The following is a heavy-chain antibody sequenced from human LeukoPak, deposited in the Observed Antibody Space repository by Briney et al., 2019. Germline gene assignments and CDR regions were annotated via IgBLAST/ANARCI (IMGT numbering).Heavy chain of an antibody. CDR1: GYTFTSYA. D-gene: IGHD6-19*01. CDR3: ARDRMSPTWLAYFDY. J-gene: IGHJ4*02. Sequence: AASVKVSCKASGYTFTSYAMHWVRQAPGQRLEWMGWINAGNGNTKYSQKFQGRVTITRDTSASTAYMELSSLRSEDTAVYYCARDRMSPTWLAYFDYWGQGTLVTVSS. CDR2: INAGNGNT. V-gene: IGHV1-3*01.